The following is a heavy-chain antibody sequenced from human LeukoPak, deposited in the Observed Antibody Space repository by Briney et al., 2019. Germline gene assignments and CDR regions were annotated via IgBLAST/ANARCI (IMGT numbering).Heavy chain of an antibody. CDR2: ISSSSNYI. D-gene: IGHD5-18*01. CDR3: ARDGGGYNYGYYYYFMDV. CDR1: GFSFRSYG. V-gene: IGHV3-21*01. Sequence: GGSLRLSCAASGFSFRSYGLHWVRQAPGKGLEWVSSISSSSNYIYYADSVKGRFTISGDNAKNSLYLQINSLRAEDTAVYYCARDGGGYNYGYYYYFMDVWGQGTTVTVSS. J-gene: IGHJ6*02.